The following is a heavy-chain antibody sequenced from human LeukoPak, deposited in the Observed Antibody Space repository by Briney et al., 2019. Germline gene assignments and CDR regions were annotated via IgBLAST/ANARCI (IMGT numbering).Heavy chain of an antibody. J-gene: IGHJ4*02. CDR3: ARGDDYYDSSGYPYYFDY. Sequence: GGSLRLSCAASGFTFSSYSMNWVRQAPGKGLEWVSSISSSSSYIYYADSVKGRFTISRDNAKNSLYLQMNSLRAEDTAVYYCARGDDYYDSSGYPYYFDYWGQGTLVTVSS. V-gene: IGHV3-21*01. CDR1: GFTFSSYS. CDR2: ISSSSSYI. D-gene: IGHD3-22*01.